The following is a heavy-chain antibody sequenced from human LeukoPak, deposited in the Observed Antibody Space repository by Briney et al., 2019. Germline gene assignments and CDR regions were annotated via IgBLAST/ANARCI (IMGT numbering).Heavy chain of an antibody. Sequence: GGSLRLFCAASGFTFSNYGMNWVRQAPGKGLEWVSYISSSSDATHYADSVKGRFTISRDNAKNSLYLEMNSLRDEDTAVYYCARAMRSGYDYWGQGTLVTVSA. D-gene: IGHD5-12*01. CDR1: GFTFSNYG. J-gene: IGHJ4*02. V-gene: IGHV3-48*02. CDR3: ARAMRSGYDY. CDR2: ISSSSDAT.